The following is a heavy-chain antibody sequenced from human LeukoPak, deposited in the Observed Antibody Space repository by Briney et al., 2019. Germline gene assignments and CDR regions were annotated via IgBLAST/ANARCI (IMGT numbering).Heavy chain of an antibody. D-gene: IGHD6-13*01. J-gene: IGHJ4*02. CDR1: GFTFSRFW. CDR3: ARGGDSSNWYPGYFDY. V-gene: IGHV3-74*01. Sequence: GGSLRLSCAASGFTFSRFWMTWVRQAPGKGPVWVSRIKSDGSSTRFADSVQGRFTISRDNGKNTLYLQMNSLRAEDTAVYYCARGGDSSNWYPGYFDYWGQGALVTVSS. CDR2: IKSDGSST.